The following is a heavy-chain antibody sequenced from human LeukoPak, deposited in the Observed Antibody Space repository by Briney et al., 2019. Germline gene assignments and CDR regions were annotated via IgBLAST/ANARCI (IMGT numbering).Heavy chain of an antibody. CDR2: IYSGGST. V-gene: IGHV3-53*01. CDR3: ARDLLRSDVFDI. CDR1: GFTLSSNY. D-gene: IGHD4-17*01. Sequence: PGGSLRLSCTASGFTLSSNYMSWVRQAPGKGLEWVSVIYSGGSTYYADSVKGRFTISRDNSKNTLYLQMNSLRAEDTAVYYCARDLLRSDVFDIWGQGTMVTVSS. J-gene: IGHJ3*02.